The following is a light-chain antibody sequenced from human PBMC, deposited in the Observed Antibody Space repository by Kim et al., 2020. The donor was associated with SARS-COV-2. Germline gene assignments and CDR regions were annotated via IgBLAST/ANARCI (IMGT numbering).Light chain of an antibody. J-gene: IGKJ5*01. CDR3: QQYDNLSIT. Sequence: DIQMTQSPSTLSASVGDRVTITCQASQDISTYLTWYQQKPGKAPKLLIYVASNLETGVPSRFSGSGSGTDFTFTISSLQPEDIATYYCQQYDNLSITFVQGTPLEIK. CDR2: VAS. CDR1: QDISTY. V-gene: IGKV1-33*01.